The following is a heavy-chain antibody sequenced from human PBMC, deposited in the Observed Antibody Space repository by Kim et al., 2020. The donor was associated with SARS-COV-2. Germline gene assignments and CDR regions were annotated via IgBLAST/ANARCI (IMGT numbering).Heavy chain of an antibody. J-gene: IGHJ6*03. CDR1: GGSFSGYY. Sequence: SETLSLTCAVYGGSFSGYYWSWIRQPPGKGLEWIGEINHSGSTNYNPSLKSRVTISVDTSKNQFSLKLSSVTAADTAVYYCARAQNMITFGGAIYYMDVWGKGTTVTVSS. V-gene: IGHV4-34*01. CDR3: ARAQNMITFGGAIYYMDV. CDR2: INHSGST. D-gene: IGHD3-16*01.